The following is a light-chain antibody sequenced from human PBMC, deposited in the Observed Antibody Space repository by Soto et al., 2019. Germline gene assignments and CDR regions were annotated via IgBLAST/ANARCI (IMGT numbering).Light chain of an antibody. V-gene: IGKV3-15*01. CDR3: QQDNNWPPIT. Sequence: EIVMTQSPATLSLSPGERATLSCRASQSVSSNLAWYQQKPGQAPRLLIYGASTRATGIPARFSGSGSGTEFTLTISSLQSEDFAVYSCQQDNNWPPITFGQGTRLEIK. CDR2: GAS. J-gene: IGKJ5*01. CDR1: QSVSSN.